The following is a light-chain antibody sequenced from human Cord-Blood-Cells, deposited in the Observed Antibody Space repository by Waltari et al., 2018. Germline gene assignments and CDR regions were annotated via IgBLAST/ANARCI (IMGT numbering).Light chain of an antibody. J-gene: IGKJ5*01. Sequence: DIVMTQSPDSLAVSLVERATIHCKSSQSVLYSSNNKNYLAWYQQKPGQPPKLLIYWASTRESGVPDRFSGSGSGTDFTLTISSLQAEDVAVYYCQQYYSTPITFGQGTRLEIK. CDR1: QSVLYSSNNKNY. CDR3: QQYYSTPIT. V-gene: IGKV4-1*01. CDR2: WAS.